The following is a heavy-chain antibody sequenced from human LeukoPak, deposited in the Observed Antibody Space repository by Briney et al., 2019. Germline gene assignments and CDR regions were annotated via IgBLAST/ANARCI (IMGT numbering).Heavy chain of an antibody. V-gene: IGHV1-69*02. Sequence: PRASVKVSCKASGGTFSSYTISWVRQAPGQGLEWMGRIIPILGIANYAQKFQGRITITADKSTSTAYMELSSLRSEDTAVYYCARWRSYYDSSGFNWFDPWGQGTLVTVSS. CDR2: IIPILGIA. CDR3: ARWRSYYDSSGFNWFDP. J-gene: IGHJ5*02. D-gene: IGHD3-22*01. CDR1: GGTFSSYT.